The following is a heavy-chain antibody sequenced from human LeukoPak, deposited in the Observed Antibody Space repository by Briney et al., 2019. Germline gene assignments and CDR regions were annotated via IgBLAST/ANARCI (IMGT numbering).Heavy chain of an antibody. Sequence: VKVSCKVSGYTFTDYYMHWVQQAPGKGLEWMGLVDPEDGETIYAEKFQGRVTITADTSTDTAYMELSSLRSEDTAVYYCATEAKVEMATIDYWGQGTLVTVSS. J-gene: IGHJ4*02. CDR1: GYTFTDYY. V-gene: IGHV1-69-2*01. CDR3: ATEAKVEMATIDY. CDR2: VDPEDGET. D-gene: IGHD5-24*01.